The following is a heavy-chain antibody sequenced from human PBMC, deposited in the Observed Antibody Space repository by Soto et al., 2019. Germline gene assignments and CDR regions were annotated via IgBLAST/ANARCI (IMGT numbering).Heavy chain of an antibody. J-gene: IGHJ6*02. D-gene: IGHD1-7*01. CDR1: GFSFSDSD. CDR3: SKVQVQSCPGNYVGGLDV. Sequence: HLVESGGGLVQPGGALKLSCAASGFSFSDSDIHWVRQASGNGLEWVGRIRRKTYSYATPYAGSVEDRFTVSRDDSKNTSYLQMNSLKVKDTAGYYCSKVQVQSCPGNYVGGLDVWGQGTTVTVSS. V-gene: IGHV3-73*02. CDR2: IRRKTYSYAT.